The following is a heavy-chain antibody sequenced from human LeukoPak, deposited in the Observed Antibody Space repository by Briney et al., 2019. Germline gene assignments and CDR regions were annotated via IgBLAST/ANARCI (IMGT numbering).Heavy chain of an antibody. CDR2: FYYSGST. J-gene: IGHJ3*02. V-gene: IGHV4-39*01. CDR1: SPSIFSTYYH. Sequence: PSETLSLTCTVSSPSIFSTYYHWGWIRQPPGKGLEWIGTFYYSGSTYYTPSLKGRATISVATSKSHFSLSLTSVTAADTAVYYCATAQGNAFDIWDQGTLVTVSS. CDR3: ATAQGNAFDI.